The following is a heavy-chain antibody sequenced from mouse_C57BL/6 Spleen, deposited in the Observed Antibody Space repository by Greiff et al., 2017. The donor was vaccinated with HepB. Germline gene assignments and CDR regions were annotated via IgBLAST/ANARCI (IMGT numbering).Heavy chain of an antibody. J-gene: IGHJ3*01. CDR1: GYTFTSYW. CDR2: IYPGSGST. V-gene: IGHV1-55*01. CDR3: ARGGYDYDEGFAY. D-gene: IGHD2-4*01. Sequence: VQLQQPGAELVKPGASVKMSCKASGYTFTSYWITWVKQRPGQGLEWIGDIYPGSGSTNYNEKFKSKATLTVDTSSSTAYMRRSSLTSEDSAVYYCARGGYDYDEGFAYWGQGTLVTVSA.